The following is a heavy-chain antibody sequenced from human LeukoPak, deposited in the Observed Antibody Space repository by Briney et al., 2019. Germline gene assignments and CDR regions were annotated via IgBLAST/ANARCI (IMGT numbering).Heavy chain of an antibody. Sequence: SQTLSLTCTVSGGSISSGGYYWSWIRQHPGKGLEWIGYIYYSGSTYYNPSLKSRVTISVDTSKNQFSLKLSSVTAADTAVYYCARVHPEKGYCSGGSCYGPYDYWGQGTLVTVSS. CDR2: IYYSGST. D-gene: IGHD2-15*01. V-gene: IGHV4-31*03. CDR3: ARVHPEKGYCSGGSCYGPYDY. CDR1: GGSISSGGYY. J-gene: IGHJ4*02.